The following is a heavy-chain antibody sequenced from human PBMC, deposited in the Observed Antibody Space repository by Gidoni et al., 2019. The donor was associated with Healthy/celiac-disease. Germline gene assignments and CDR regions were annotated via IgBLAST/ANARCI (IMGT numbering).Heavy chain of an antibody. D-gene: IGHD2-2*01. V-gene: IGHV1-18*01. Sequence: QVQLVQSGAEVHKPGASFKVSCKASGYIFTSSGISWVRQAHGPGREWMGWISAYNGNTNYAQKLQGRDTMTTDTSTSTAYMELRSLRSDDTAVYYCARGGIVVVPAAIRYYYYGMDVWGQGTTVTVSS. CDR2: ISAYNGNT. CDR1: GYIFTSSG. CDR3: ARGGIVVVPAAIRYYYYGMDV. J-gene: IGHJ6*01.